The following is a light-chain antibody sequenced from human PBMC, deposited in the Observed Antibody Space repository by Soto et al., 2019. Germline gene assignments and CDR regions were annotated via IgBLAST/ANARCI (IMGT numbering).Light chain of an antibody. V-gene: IGLV2-8*01. CDR1: SSDVGGYKY. J-gene: IGLJ2*01. CDR3: SAYAGHHNVL. CDR2: EVN. Sequence: QSALTQPPFASGSPGQSVTISCTGTSSDVGGYKYVSWYQQKSGKAPKLIIYEVNERPSGVPDRFSGSKSDNTASLTVSGLQAEDEADYYCSAYAGHHNVLFGGGTKLTVL.